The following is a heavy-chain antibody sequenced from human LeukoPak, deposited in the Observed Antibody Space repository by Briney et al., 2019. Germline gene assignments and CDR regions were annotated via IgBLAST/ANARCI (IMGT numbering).Heavy chain of an antibody. CDR3: ARRRYSVYDFDY. V-gene: IGHV3-33*08. D-gene: IGHD5/OR15-5a*01. Sequence: GRSLRLSCAASGFTFSNYGMHWVRQAPGKGLEWVAVIWSDGSNKYYADSVKGRFTISRDNSKNTLYLQMNSLRAEDTAVYYCARRRYSVYDFDYWGQGTLVTVSS. CDR2: IWSDGSNK. CDR1: GFTFSNYG. J-gene: IGHJ4*02.